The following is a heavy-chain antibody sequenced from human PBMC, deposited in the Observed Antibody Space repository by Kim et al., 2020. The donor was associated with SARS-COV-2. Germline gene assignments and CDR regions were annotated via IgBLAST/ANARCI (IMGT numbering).Heavy chain of an antibody. Sequence: GGSLRLSCAASGFIFRNYAMHWVRQAPGKGLEWVAVISYDGNYKYNADSVKGRITISRDNSKNMLYLQMNSLRAEDTAVYYCARDNEGWFHAFDMWGQGTMVTVSS. D-gene: IGHD2-15*01. CDR2: ISYDGNYK. CDR1: GFIFRNYA. V-gene: IGHV3-30*04. J-gene: IGHJ3*02. CDR3: ARDNEGWFHAFDM.